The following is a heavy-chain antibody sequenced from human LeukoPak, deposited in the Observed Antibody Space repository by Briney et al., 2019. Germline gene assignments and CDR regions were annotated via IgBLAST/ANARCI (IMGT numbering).Heavy chain of an antibody. CDR2: INHSGST. D-gene: IGHD1-26*01. J-gene: IGHJ4*02. V-gene: IGHV4-34*01. Sequence: SETLSLTCAVYGGSFSGYYWSWIRQPPGKGLEWIGEINHSGSTNYNPSLKSRVTISVHTSKNQFALKLSSVTAADTAVYYCAGGRTSRGRSYFDYWGQGTLVTVSS. CDR1: GGSFSGYY. CDR3: AGGRTSRGRSYFDY.